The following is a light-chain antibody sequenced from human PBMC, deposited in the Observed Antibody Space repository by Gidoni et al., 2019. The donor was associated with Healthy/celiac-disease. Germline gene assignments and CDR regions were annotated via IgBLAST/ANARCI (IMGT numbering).Light chain of an antibody. V-gene: IGKV3-11*01. CDR2: DAS. CDR1: QSVSSY. Sequence: EIVLTQYPATLSLSPGEIATLSCRASQSVSSYLAWYQQKPGQAPRLLIYDASNRATGIPARFSGSGSGTDFTLTISSLEPEDFAVYYCQQRSNWPPYTFGQGTKLEIK. CDR3: QQRSNWPPYT. J-gene: IGKJ2*01.